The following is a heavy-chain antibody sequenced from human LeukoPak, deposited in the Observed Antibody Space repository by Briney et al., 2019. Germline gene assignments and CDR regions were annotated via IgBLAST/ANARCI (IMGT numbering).Heavy chain of an antibody. CDR3: ARGIAVAAWFDP. Sequence: GASVKVSCKASGYTLTSYDINWVRQATGQGLEWMGWLNPNSGNTGYAQKFQGRVTMTRNTSISTAYMELSSLRSEDTAVYYCARGIAVAAWFDPWGQGTLVTVSS. J-gene: IGHJ5*02. V-gene: IGHV1-8*01. CDR1: GYTLTSYD. CDR2: LNPNSGNT. D-gene: IGHD6-19*01.